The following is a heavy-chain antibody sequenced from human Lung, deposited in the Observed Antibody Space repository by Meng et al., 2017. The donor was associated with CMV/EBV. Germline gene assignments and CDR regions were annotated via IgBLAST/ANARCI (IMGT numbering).Heavy chain of an antibody. CDR3: ATDLYYDYSGLRDY. CDR1: GCTFSNAW. Sequence: SGCTFSNAWRSWVRQAPGKGLEWVGRIISEADGGTTHHAAPVKGRFNISRDDSKNTLYLQMSSLKTEDTAMYYCATDLYYDYSGLRDYWGRGTLVTVSS. D-gene: IGHD3-22*01. V-gene: IGHV3-15*01. J-gene: IGHJ4*02. CDR2: IISEADGGTT.